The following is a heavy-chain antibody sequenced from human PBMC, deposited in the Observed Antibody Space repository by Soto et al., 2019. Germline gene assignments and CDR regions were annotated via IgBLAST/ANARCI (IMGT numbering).Heavy chain of an antibody. CDR1: GGSISSYY. CDR2: IYYSGST. J-gene: IGHJ4*02. V-gene: IGHV4-59*08. Sequence: PSETLSLTCTVSGGSISSYYWSWIRQPPGKGLEWIGYIYYSGSTNYNPSLKSRVTISVDTSKNQFSLKLSSVTAADTAVYYCLRGRILLEPYDYWGQXTLVTVSA. D-gene: IGHD1-1*01. CDR3: LRGRILLEPYDY.